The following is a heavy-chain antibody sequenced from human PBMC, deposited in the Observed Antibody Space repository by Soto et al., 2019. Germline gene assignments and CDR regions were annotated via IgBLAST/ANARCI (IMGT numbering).Heavy chain of an antibody. CDR2: IWYDGSNK. D-gene: IGHD6-19*01. V-gene: IGHV3-33*01. CDR3: ARGSEGSGWFYFDY. Sequence: QVQLVESGGGVVQPGRSLRLSCAASGFTFSSYGMHWVRQAPGKGLEWVAVIWYDGSNKYYADSVKGRFTISRDNSKNTLYLQMNSLRAEDTAVYYCARGSEGSGWFYFDYWGQGTLATVSS. J-gene: IGHJ4*02. CDR1: GFTFSSYG.